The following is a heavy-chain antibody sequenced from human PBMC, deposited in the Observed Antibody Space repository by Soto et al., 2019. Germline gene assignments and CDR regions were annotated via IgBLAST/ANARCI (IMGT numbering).Heavy chain of an antibody. CDR2: FYYDGRT. V-gene: IGHV4-39*02. CDR3: ARRSHLGVAPT. J-gene: IGHJ4*02. CDR1: GASFSDANYY. D-gene: IGHD1-1*01. Sequence: SETLSLTCIVSGASFSDANYYWVWIRHPPGGRRQWIASFYYDGRTYYNNSLWRRGTISVHTSNSNCSLILTSVTAADPAVYYCARRSHLGVAPTWGQGTLVTVSS.